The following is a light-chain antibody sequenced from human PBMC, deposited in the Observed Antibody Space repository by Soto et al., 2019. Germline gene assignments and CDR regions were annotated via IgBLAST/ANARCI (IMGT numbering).Light chain of an antibody. Sequence: EIVLTQSQDTLSLSPGERATLSCRASHSVSTNYVAWYQQRPGQAPRLLIYGASRRATGIPDRFSGSVSGTDFTLTISRLEPEDSAVFFCQQYASIPFTFGPGTKVDI. J-gene: IGKJ3*01. CDR3: QQYASIPFT. CDR1: HSVSTNY. CDR2: GAS. V-gene: IGKV3-20*01.